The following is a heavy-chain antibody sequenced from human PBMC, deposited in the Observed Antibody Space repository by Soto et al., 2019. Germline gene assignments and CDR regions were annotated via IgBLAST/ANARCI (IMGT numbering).Heavy chain of an antibody. Sequence: GGSLRLSCAASGFTFSSYAMSWVRQAPGKGLEWVSAISGSGGSTYYADSVKGRFTISRDNSKNTLYLQMNSLRAEDTAVYYCAKDRRGGDYYYYYYMDVWGKGTTVTVSS. D-gene: IGHD2-21*02. CDR3: AKDRRGGDYYYYYYMDV. J-gene: IGHJ6*03. CDR2: ISGSGGST. CDR1: GFTFSSYA. V-gene: IGHV3-23*01.